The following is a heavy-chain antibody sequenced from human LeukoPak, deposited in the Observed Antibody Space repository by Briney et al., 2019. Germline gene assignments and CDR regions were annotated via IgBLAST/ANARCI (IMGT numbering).Heavy chain of an antibody. CDR2: IYSGGST. Sequence: GGSLRLSCAASGFTVSSNYMSWVRQAPGKGLEWVSVIYSGGSTYYADSVKGRFTISRDNAKNSLYLQMNSLRAQDTAVYYCASGAFGITLVRGVNYYYYYMDVWGKGTTVTVSS. J-gene: IGHJ6*03. V-gene: IGHV3-53*01. CDR3: ASGAFGITLVRGVNYYYYYMDV. D-gene: IGHD3-10*01. CDR1: GFTVSSNY.